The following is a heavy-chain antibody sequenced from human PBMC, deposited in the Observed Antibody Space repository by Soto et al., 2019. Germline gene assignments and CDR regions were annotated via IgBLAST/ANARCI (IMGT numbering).Heavy chain of an antibody. CDR1: GGSIRSGGYY. D-gene: IGHD5-18*01. V-gene: IGHV4-31*03. Sequence: SETLSLTCTVSGGSIRSGGYYWSWVRQNPRRGLEWIGNIYYSGNTYYNPPLKSRLTISVDTSKNQFSLNLSSVTAADTAVYYCARDRLMATAGTARHYFGLDVWGQGTTVTVSS. J-gene: IGHJ6*02. CDR2: IYYSGNT. CDR3: ARDRLMATAGTARHYFGLDV.